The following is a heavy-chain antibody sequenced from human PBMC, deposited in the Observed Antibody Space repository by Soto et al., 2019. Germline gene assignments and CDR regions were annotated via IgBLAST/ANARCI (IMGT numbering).Heavy chain of an antibody. CDR2: IIPILGIA. CDR3: ARSYGNYYYDSSGLPLAY. D-gene: IGHD3-22*01. J-gene: IGHJ4*02. Sequence: SVKVSCKASGGTFSSYTISWVRQAPGQGLEWMGRIIPILGIANYAQKFQGRVTITADKSTSTAYMELSSLRSEDTAVYYCARSYGNYYYDSSGLPLAYWGQGTLDTVSS. CDR1: GGTFSSYT. V-gene: IGHV1-69*02.